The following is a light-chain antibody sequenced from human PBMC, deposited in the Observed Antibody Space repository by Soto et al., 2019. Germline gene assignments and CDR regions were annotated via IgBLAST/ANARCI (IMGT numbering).Light chain of an antibody. CDR2: GAS. CDR3: QHYDSLPIT. Sequence: EIVLTQSPGTLSLSPVSIANVSFMASQSVSSSYLAWYQQKPGQPPRLLIYGASSRATGIPDRFSGSGSGTDFTLTISRLEPEDFAVFYCQHYDSLPITFGQGTRLEIK. V-gene: IGKV3-20*01. CDR1: QSVSSSY. J-gene: IGKJ5*01.